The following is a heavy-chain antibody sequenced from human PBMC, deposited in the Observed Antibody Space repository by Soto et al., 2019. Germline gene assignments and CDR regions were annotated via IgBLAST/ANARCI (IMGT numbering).Heavy chain of an antibody. V-gene: IGHV1-2*02. D-gene: IGHD6-13*01. J-gene: IGHJ6*02. CDR3: ARGSVASAAEPTGMDV. Sequence: ASVNVSCKASGYTFTAYYIHWGRQAPGQEFEWMGWIRPNGGSTDFAREFQGRFTMTWDTSISTAYMDLSSLRSDDTAVYYCARGSVASAAEPTGMDVWGQGTTVTVSS. CDR2: IRPNGGST. CDR1: GYTFTAYY.